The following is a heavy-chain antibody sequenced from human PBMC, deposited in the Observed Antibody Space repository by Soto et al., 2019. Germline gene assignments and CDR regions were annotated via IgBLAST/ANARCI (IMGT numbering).Heavy chain of an antibody. D-gene: IGHD2-15*01. V-gene: IGHV5-51*03. CDR3: AISPGGCSGGGCYAGQVDACDI. J-gene: IGHJ3*02. CDR2: IYPGDSDT. CDR1: GYSFTSYW. Sequence: EVQLVQSGAEVKKPGESLKISCKGSGYSFTSYWIGWVRQMPGKGLEWMGIIYPGDSDTRYSPSFQGQVTISADKSISTADRQGSSLKASGTAMYDCAISPGGCSGGGCYAGQVDACDIWGEGTMDTVSS.